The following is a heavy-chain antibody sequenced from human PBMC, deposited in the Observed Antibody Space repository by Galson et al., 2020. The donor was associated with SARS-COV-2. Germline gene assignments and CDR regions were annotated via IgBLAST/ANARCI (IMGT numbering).Heavy chain of an antibody. CDR2: IYYTGIT. V-gene: IGHV4-59*08. CDR3: ARLISTYSLDWYFDV. D-gene: IGHD2-21*01. Sequence: ETSETLSLTCAVSGGPISSHYWSWIRQPPGKGLEWIGYIYYTGITAYNPYLNSRLTIAVDTSKNQFSLRLSSVTAADTAEDYCARLISTYSLDWYFDVWGRGTLVAVSS. J-gene: IGHJ2*01. CDR1: GGPISSHY.